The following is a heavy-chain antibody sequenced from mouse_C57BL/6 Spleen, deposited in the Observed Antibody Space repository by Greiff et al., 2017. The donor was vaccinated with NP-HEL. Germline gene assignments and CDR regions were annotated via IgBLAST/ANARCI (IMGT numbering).Heavy chain of an antibody. CDR3: ARWSPYGNSWDYAMDY. CDR2: INPSNGGT. CDR1: GYTFTSYW. V-gene: IGHV1-53*01. D-gene: IGHD2-1*01. J-gene: IGHJ4*01. Sequence: VQLQQPGTELVKPGASVKLSCKASGYTFTSYWMHWVKQRPGQGLEWIGNINPSNGGTNYNEKFKSKATLTVDKSSSTAYMQLSSLTSEDSAVYYCARWSPYGNSWDYAMDYWGQGTSVTVSS.